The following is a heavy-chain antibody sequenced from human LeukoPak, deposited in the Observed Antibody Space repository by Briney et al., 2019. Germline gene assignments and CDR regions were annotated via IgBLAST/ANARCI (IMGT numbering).Heavy chain of an antibody. D-gene: IGHD6-13*01. CDR2: IYPGDSDT. V-gene: IGHV5-51*01. J-gene: IGHJ4*02. CDR1: GYSFPGNW. Sequence: GESLKISCKGSGYSFPGNWIGWVRQMPGKGLEWMGIIYPGDSDTRYSPSFQGRVTISVDKSSATAYLQWSSLKASDTAMYYCARHMGGHHQQPDYWGQGTLVTVSA. CDR3: ARHMGGHHQQPDY.